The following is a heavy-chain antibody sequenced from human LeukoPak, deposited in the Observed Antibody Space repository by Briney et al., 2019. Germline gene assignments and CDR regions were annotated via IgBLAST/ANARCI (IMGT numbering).Heavy chain of an antibody. Sequence: GASVKVSCKASGYTFTSYYMHWVRQAPGQGLEWMGIINPSGGSTSYAQKLQGRVTMTRDTSTSTVYMELSSLRSEDTAVYYCARVGDIVVVPAAEGYGMDVWGQGTTVTVSS. CDR3: ARVGDIVVVPAAEGYGMDV. V-gene: IGHV1-46*01. J-gene: IGHJ6*02. D-gene: IGHD2-2*01. CDR1: GYTFTSYY. CDR2: INPSGGST.